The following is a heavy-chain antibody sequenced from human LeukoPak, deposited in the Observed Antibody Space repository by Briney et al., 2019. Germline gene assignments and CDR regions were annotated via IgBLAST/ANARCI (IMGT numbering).Heavy chain of an antibody. CDR1: GGSFSGYY. V-gene: IGHV4-34*01. CDR2: INHSGST. D-gene: IGHD2-15*01. Sequence: SETLSLTCAVYGGSFSGYYWSWIRQPPGKGLEWIGEINHSGSTNYNPSLESRVTISVDTSKNQFSLKLSSVTAADTAVYYCARGGNCSGGSCYLKDDAFDIWGQGTMVTVSS. CDR3: ARGGNCSGGSCYLKDDAFDI. J-gene: IGHJ3*02.